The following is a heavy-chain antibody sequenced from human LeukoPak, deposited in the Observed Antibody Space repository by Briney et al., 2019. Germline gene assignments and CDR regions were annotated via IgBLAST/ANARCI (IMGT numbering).Heavy chain of an antibody. J-gene: IGHJ6*02. CDR3: AGVSDSSGYYPSDYYYGMDV. CDR1: GGTFSSYA. Sequence: ASVKVSCKASGGTFSSYAISWVRQAPGQGLEWMGGIIPIFGTANYAQKFQGRVTITADESTSTAYMELSSLRSEDTAVYYCAGVSDSSGYYPSDYYYGMDVWGQGTTVTVSS. CDR2: IIPIFGTA. D-gene: IGHD3-22*01. V-gene: IGHV1-69*13.